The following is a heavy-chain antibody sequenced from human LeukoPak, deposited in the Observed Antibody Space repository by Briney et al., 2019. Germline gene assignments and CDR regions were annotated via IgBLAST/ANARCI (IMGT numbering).Heavy chain of an antibody. CDR3: ARPVEMATTGASGDY. J-gene: IGHJ4*02. CDR1: RLTVTNYW. Sequence: GGSLRLSCAASRLTVTNYWIHWVRQAPGKGRMWVSRIIRDGITTNYADSVKGRFTIPRDNAKNTVYLQMNSLRAEDTAVYYCARPVEMATTGASGDYWGQGTLVTVSS. V-gene: IGHV3-74*01. D-gene: IGHD5-24*01. CDR2: IIRDGITT.